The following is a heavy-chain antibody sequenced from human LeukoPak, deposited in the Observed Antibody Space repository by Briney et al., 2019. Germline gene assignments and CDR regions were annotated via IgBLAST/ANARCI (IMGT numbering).Heavy chain of an antibody. CDR3: ARGPPYCSGGSCYLNWFDP. V-gene: IGHV4-34*01. Sequence: PSETLSLTCAVYGGSFSGYYWSRIRQPPGKGLEWSGEINHSGSTNYNPSLKSRVTISVDTSKNQFSLKLSSVTAADTAVYYCARGPPYCSGGSCYLNWFDPWGQGTLVTVSS. CDR1: GGSFSGYY. D-gene: IGHD2-15*01. CDR2: INHSGST. J-gene: IGHJ5*02.